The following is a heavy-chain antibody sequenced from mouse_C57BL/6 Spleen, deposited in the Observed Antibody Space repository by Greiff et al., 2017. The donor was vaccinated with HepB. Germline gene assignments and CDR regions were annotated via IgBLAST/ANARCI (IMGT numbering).Heavy chain of an antibody. Sequence: EVQLVESGPGLVKPSQSLSLTCSVTGYSITSGYYWNWIRQFPGNKLEWMGYISYDGSNNYNPSLKNRNSITRDTSKNQFFLKLNSVTTEDTATDYCAREGDYYGYWGQGTTLTVSS. J-gene: IGHJ2*01. CDR2: ISYDGSN. CDR1: GYSITSGYY. V-gene: IGHV3-6*01. CDR3: AREGDYYGY. D-gene: IGHD1-1*01.